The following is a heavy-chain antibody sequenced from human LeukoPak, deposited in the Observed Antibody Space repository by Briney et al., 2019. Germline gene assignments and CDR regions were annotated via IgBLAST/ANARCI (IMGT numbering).Heavy chain of an antibody. CDR1: GFTFSRYG. CDR2: IWYDGSNK. V-gene: IGHV3-33*01. J-gene: IGHJ4*02. Sequence: GGSLRLSCAASGFTFSRYGMHWVRQAPGKGLEWVAVIWYDGSNKYYADSVKGRFTISRDNSKNTLYLQMNSLRAEDTAVYYCARESRQWLVRSLGFDYWGRGTLVTVSS. CDR3: ARESRQWLVRSLGFDY. D-gene: IGHD6-19*01.